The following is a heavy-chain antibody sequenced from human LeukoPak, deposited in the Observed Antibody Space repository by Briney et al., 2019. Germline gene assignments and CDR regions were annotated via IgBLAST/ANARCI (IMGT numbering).Heavy chain of an antibody. CDR2: IIPIFGTA. CDR1: GGTFSSYA. D-gene: IGHD3-22*01. V-gene: IGHV1-69*01. J-gene: IGHJ6*02. Sequence: GASVKVSCKASGGTFSSYAISWVRQAPGQGLEWMGGIIPIFGTANYAQKFQGRVTITADESTSTAYMELSSPRSEDTAVYYCAREWNDSSGYYYVGSHYYYYYGMDVWGQGTTVTVSS. CDR3: AREWNDSSGYYYVGSHYYYYYGMDV.